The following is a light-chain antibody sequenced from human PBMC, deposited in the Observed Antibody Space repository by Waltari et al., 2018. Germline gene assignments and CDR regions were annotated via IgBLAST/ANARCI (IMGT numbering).Light chain of an antibody. CDR2: DAS. J-gene: IGKJ1*01. CDR1: HSLKTN. Sequence: EVVMTQSPATLSVSPGERATLSCRASHSLKTNLAWYQQKPGQAPRLVIFDASTRATGIPARFSGSGSGTEFTLTISSLQPEDSAVYYCQQYNNWPTWTFGQGAKVEIK. V-gene: IGKV3-15*01. CDR3: QQYNNWPTWT.